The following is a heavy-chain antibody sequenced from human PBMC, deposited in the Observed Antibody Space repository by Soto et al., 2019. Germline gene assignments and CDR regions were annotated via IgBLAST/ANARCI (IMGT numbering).Heavy chain of an antibody. CDR3: AKDRDTGAAGYYFDY. V-gene: IGHV3-30*18. CDR2: VSSDGNDK. J-gene: IGHJ4*02. Sequence: VGSLRLSCAASEFTFSSHGMHWVRQAPGKGLEWVAVVSSDGNDKYHADSVKGRFTISRDNSRNTLYLQMNSLRPEDTAVYYCAKDRDTGAAGYYFDYWGQGALVTVSS. CDR1: EFTFSSHG. D-gene: IGHD6-13*01.